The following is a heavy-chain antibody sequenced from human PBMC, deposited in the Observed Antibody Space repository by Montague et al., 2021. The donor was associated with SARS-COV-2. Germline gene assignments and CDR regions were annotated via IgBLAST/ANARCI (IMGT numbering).Heavy chain of an antibody. J-gene: IGHJ6*02. Sequence: ALAKPTQTLTLTCTFSGFSLSTSGMCMTWIRQPPGKALEWLARIDWDGDKYYNTSLKSRLTISKDTSKNLVVLTMTNMDPVDTATYYCARGPSDTYYYNGMDVWGRGTTVTVSS. CDR2: IDWDGDK. V-gene: IGHV2-70*11. CDR1: GFSLSTSGMC. CDR3: ARGPSDTYYYNGMDV.